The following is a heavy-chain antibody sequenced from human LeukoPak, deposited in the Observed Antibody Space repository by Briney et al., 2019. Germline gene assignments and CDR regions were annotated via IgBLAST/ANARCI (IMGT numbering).Heavy chain of an antibody. J-gene: IGHJ4*02. CDR1: GYTFTGYY. Sequence: GASVKVPCKASGYTFTGYYTHWVRQAPGQGLEWMGWINPNSGGTNYAQKFQGRVTMTRDTSISTAYMELSRLRSDDTAVYYCARDRKGHMSDYWGQGTLVTVSS. CDR3: ARDRKGHMSDY. V-gene: IGHV1-2*02. D-gene: IGHD2-21*01. CDR2: INPNSGGT.